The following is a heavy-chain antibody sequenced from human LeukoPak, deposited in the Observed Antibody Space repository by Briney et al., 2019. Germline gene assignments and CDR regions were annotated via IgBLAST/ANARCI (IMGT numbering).Heavy chain of an antibody. V-gene: IGHV3-7*01. CDR2: IKQDGSEK. D-gene: IGHD3-22*01. CDR3: ARDRGTYYYDSTSHYDAFDI. Sequence: GGSLRLSCAASGFIFSNYAMSWVRQAPGKGLEWVANIKQDGSEKYYVDSVKGRFTISRDNAKNSLYLQMNSLRAEDTAVYYCARDRGTYYYDSTSHYDAFDIWGQGTVVTVSS. J-gene: IGHJ3*02. CDR1: GFIFSNYA.